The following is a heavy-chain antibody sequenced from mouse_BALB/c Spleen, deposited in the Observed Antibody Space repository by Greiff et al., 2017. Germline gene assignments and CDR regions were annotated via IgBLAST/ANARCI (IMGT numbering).Heavy chain of an antibody. CDR2: IYPGDGDT. CDR1: GYTFTSYW. D-gene: IGHD2-3*01. V-gene: IGHV1-87*01. J-gene: IGHJ2*01. CDR3: ARNGYYVDYFDY. Sequence: SGAELARPGASVKLSCKASGYTFTSYWMQWVKQRPGQGLEWIGAIYPGDGDTRYTQKFKGKATLTADKSSSTAYMQLSSLASEDSAVYYCARNGYYVDYFDYWGQGTTLTVSS.